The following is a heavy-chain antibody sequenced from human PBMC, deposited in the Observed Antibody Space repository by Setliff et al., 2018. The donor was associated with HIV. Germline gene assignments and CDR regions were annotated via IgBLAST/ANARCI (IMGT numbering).Heavy chain of an antibody. Sequence: LSLTCTVSGGSISSGNYYWSWIRQPAGKGLEWIGRIYTSGSTNYNPSLKSRVTISLDTSKNQFSLNLSSVTAADTAVYYCARRSPGGGYYMDVWGKGTVVTVSS. V-gene: IGHV4-61*02. CDR3: ARRSPGGGYYMDV. J-gene: IGHJ6*03. CDR2: IYTSGST. CDR1: GGSISSGNYY. D-gene: IGHD3-16*01.